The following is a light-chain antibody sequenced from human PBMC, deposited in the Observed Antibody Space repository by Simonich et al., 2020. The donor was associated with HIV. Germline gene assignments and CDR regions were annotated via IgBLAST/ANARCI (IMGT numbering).Light chain of an antibody. CDR3: CSYAGSSTWV. J-gene: IGLJ3*02. CDR1: SSDVGIYNL. V-gene: IGLV2-23*01. CDR2: EGR. Sequence: QSALTQPASVSGSPVQSITISCTVTSSDVGIYNLVSWYQQHPGKAPKLMIYEGRKRPSGVSNRFSGSKSGNTASLTISGRQAEDEADYYCCSYAGSSTWVFGGGTKLTVL.